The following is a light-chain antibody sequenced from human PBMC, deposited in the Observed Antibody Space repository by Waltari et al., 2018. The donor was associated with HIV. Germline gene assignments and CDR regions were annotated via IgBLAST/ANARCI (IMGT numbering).Light chain of an antibody. Sequence: SYVLTQPPSVSVAPGKTATITCGGNSIGDKSVHWYQQKPGQAPVVVIYYDSDRPSGIPERFSGSNSGNTATLTSSRVEAGDEADYYCQVWDSTSDHRVFGGGTKLTVL. CDR1: SIGDKS. CDR2: YDS. V-gene: IGLV3-21*04. CDR3: QVWDSTSDHRV. J-gene: IGLJ3*02.